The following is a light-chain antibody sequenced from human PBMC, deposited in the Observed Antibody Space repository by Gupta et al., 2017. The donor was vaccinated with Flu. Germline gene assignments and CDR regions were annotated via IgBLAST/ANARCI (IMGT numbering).Light chain of an antibody. V-gene: IGKV3-20*01. J-gene: IGKJ1*01. CDR2: GAS. CDR1: QSVSSNY. Sequence: GTLSLSPGDRATPSCRATQSVSSNYLAWYQQKPGQAPRLLIFGASSRATGIPDRFSGSGSGIDFTLTISRLEPEDFAVYYCQQYGSSPWTFGQGTTVEIK. CDR3: QQYGSSPWT.